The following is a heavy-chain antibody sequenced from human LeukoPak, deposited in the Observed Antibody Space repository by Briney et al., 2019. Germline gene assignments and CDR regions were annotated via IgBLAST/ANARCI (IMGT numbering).Heavy chain of an antibody. CDR3: AREILGTTMTIDY. Sequence: GGSLRLSCAASGFSFSNYWMRWVRQAPGKGLGWVASIKQDGSEKYYVDSVKGRFTISRDNAKNSLYLQMNSLRAEDTAVYYCAREILGTTMTIDYWGQGTLVTVSS. CDR2: IKQDGSEK. D-gene: IGHD2-15*01. CDR1: GFSFSNYW. V-gene: IGHV3-7*01. J-gene: IGHJ4*02.